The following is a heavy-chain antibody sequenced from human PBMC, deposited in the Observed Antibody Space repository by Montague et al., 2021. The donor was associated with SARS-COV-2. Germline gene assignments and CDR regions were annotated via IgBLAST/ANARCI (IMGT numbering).Heavy chain of an antibody. J-gene: IGHJ4*02. CDR1: GDSVSSNIAA. V-gene: IGHV6-1*01. CDR3: TQERGPGRTTWHYFDY. CDR2: TYYRSKWYN. D-gene: IGHD1-14*01. Sequence: CAISGDSVSSNIAAWNWTRQSPSRGLEWLGRTYYRSKWYNDYAVSARSRITISPDTSKNQFSLQLNSVTPEDTAVYYCTQERGPGRTTWHYFDYWGQGTLVTVSS.